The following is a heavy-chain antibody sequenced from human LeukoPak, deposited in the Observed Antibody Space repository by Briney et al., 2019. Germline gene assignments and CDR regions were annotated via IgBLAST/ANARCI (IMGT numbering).Heavy chain of an antibody. CDR3: ARDGSGPGFDY. J-gene: IGHJ4*02. V-gene: IGHV1-18*01. CDR1: GYTFTNYS. D-gene: IGHD3-10*01. CDR2: ISAYNGHT. Sequence: ASVKVSCKASGYTFTNYSITWVRQAPGQGLEWMGWISAYNGHTNYAQNLQGRVTMTTDTSTSTAYMELRSLTSDDTAVYYCARDGSGPGFDYWGQGTLVTVSS.